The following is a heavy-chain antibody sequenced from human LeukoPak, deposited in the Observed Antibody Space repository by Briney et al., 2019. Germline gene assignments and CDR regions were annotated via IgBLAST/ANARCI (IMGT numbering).Heavy chain of an antibody. Sequence: PSETLSLTCTVSGGSISSGGYYWSWIRQHPGKGLEWIGYIYYSGSTYYNPSLKSRVTISVDTSKNQFSLKLSSVTAADTAVYYCARHEGRSSSWFVDYWGQGTLVTVSS. CDR2: IYYSGST. CDR1: GGSISSGGYY. J-gene: IGHJ4*02. D-gene: IGHD6-13*01. CDR3: ARHEGRSSSWFVDY. V-gene: IGHV4-31*03.